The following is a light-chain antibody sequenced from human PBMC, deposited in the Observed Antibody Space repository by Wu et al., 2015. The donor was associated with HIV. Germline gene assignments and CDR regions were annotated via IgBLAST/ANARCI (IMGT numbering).Light chain of an antibody. Sequence: EIVLTQSPATLSLSPGERAILSCRASQSVSAYLAWYQQHPGQAPRLLIYDASKRATGVPDRFSGSGSGTDFTLTISSLEPEDFAVYFCQQHTNWAPPXTFGGGPRWRSN. J-gene: IGKJ4*01. V-gene: IGKV3-11*01. CDR2: DAS. CDR3: QQHTNWAPPXT. CDR1: QSVSAY.